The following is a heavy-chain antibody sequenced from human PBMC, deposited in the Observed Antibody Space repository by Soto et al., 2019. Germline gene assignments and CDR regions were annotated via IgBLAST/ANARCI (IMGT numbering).Heavy chain of an antibody. J-gene: IGHJ4*02. D-gene: IGHD6-13*01. CDR2: ISGSGGST. CDR3: AKNRYSSPTYFDY. V-gene: IGHV3-23*01. CDR1: GFTFSSYA. Sequence: HPGGSLRLSCAASGFTFSSYAMSWVRQAPGKGLEWVSAISGSGGSTYYADSVKGRFTISRDNSKNTLYLQMNSLRAEDTAVYYCAKNRYSSPTYFDYWGQGTLVTVSS.